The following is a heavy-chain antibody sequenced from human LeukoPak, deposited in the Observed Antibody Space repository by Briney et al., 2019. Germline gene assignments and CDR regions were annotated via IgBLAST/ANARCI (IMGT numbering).Heavy chain of an antibody. CDR1: GYSFTSYW. Sequence: GESLKISCKGSGYSFTSYWIGWVRQMPGKGLEWMGIIYPGDSDTRYRASFQGQVTISADKSISTAYLQWSSLKASDTAMYYYARPGAIVGATNAFDIWGQGTMVTVSS. CDR2: IYPGDSDT. J-gene: IGHJ3*02. CDR3: ARPGAIVGATNAFDI. D-gene: IGHD1-26*01. V-gene: IGHV5-51*01.